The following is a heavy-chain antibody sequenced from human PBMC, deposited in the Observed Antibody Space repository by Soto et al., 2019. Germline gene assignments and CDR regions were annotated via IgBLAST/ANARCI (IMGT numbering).Heavy chain of an antibody. V-gene: IGHV4-59*08. Sequence: SETLSLTCTVSGGSISSYYWSWIRQPPGKGLEWIGYIYYSGSTNYNPSLKSRVTISVDTSKNQFSLKLSSVTAADTAVYYCARHLVELGSSGWRGWFDPWGQGTLVTVSS. J-gene: IGHJ5*02. CDR1: GGSISSYY. D-gene: IGHD6-19*01. CDR3: ARHLVELGSSGWRGWFDP. CDR2: IYYSGST.